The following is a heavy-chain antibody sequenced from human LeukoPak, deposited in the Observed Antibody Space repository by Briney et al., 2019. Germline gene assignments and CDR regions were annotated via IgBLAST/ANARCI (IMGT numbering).Heavy chain of an antibody. J-gene: IGHJ6*03. V-gene: IGHV3-74*01. Sequence: GRSLRLSCAASGFTFSSHWMHWVRQVPGKGPVWFSRINSDGSVTSYADSVKGRFTISRDNAKNTLFLQMNSLRAEDTAVYFCASDYYYYYLGVWGKGTTVTVSS. CDR2: INSDGSVT. CDR1: GFTFSSHW. CDR3: ASDYYYYYLGV.